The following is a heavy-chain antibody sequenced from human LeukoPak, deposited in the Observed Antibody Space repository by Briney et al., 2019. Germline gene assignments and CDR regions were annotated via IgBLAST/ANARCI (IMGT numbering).Heavy chain of an antibody. CDR3: ARGALVGASSGNWFDP. CDR1: GYTFTSYG. J-gene: IGHJ5*02. D-gene: IGHD1-26*01. CDR2: ISLYNGDT. Sequence: ASVKVSCKASGYTFTSYGISWVRQAPGQGLEWMGWISLYNGDTNYAQKFQGRVAMTTDTSTSTAYMELRSLRSDDTAVYYCARGALVGASSGNWFDPWGQGTLVTVSS. V-gene: IGHV1-18*01.